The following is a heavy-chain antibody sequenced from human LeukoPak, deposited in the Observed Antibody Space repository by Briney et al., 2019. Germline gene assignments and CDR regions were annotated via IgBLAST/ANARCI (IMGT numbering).Heavy chain of an antibody. V-gene: IGHV3-21*01. CDR3: ARDLAIQNYDFWSGYLSHYGMDV. CDR1: GFTFSSYS. Sequence: GGSLRLSCAASGFTFSSYSMNWVRQAPGKGLEWASSISSSNSYIYYADSVKGRFTISRDNAKNSLYLQMNSLRAEDTAVYYCARDLAIQNYDFWSGYLSHYGMDVWGQGTTVTVSS. J-gene: IGHJ6*02. CDR2: ISSSNSYI. D-gene: IGHD3-3*01.